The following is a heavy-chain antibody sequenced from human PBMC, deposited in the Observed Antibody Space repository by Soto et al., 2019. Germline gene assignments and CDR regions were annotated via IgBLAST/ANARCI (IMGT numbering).Heavy chain of an antibody. V-gene: IGHV3-21*04. CDR1: GFTFSSYS. CDR2: ISSSSSYI. Sequence: GGSLRLSCAASGFTFSSYSMNWVRQAPGKGLEWVSSISSSSSYIYYADSVKGRFTISRDNAKNTLYLQVNSLRAEDTAVYYCVIQRLGRGIDDRGQGILVTVSS. J-gene: IGHJ4*02. D-gene: IGHD1-1*01. CDR3: VIQRLGRGIDD.